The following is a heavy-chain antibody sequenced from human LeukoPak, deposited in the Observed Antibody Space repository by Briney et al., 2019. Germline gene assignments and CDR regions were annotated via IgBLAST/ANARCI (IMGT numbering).Heavy chain of an antibody. CDR1: GFTFSNYW. Sequence: GGSLRLSCAASGFTFSNYWMIWVRQPPGKGLEWVANIKQDGGEKRYADSVRGRFTVSRDNAQSSLYLQTNSLRAEDTAVYYCARASNPWLQLSWGQGTLVTVSS. CDR2: IKQDGGEK. CDR3: ARASNPWLQLS. J-gene: IGHJ4*02. D-gene: IGHD5-24*01. V-gene: IGHV3-7*05.